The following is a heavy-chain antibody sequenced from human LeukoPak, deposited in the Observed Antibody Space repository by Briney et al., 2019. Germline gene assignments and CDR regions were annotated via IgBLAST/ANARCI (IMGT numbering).Heavy chain of an antibody. CDR2: IYSGGST. D-gene: IGHD2-21*01. J-gene: IGHJ6*02. V-gene: IGHV3-66*01. CDR3: ARGKRESDSGYYYYGMDV. Sequence: GGSLRLSCAASGFTVSSNYMSWVRQAPGKGLEWVSVIYSGGSTYYADSVKGRFTISRDNSKNTLYLQMNSLRAEDTAVYYCARGKRESDSGYYYYGMDVWGQGTTVTVSS. CDR1: GFTVSSNY.